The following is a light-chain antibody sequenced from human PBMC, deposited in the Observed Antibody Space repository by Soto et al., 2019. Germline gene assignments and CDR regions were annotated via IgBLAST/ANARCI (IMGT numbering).Light chain of an antibody. J-gene: IGLJ2*01. CDR1: SSDVGGYSY. CDR3: SSYTSKSSLI. V-gene: IGLV2-14*01. CDR2: EVR. Sequence: QSVLTQPASVSGSPGQSITISCTGTSSDVGGYSYVSWYQQHPGRAPQLIIYEVRNRPSGISFRFSGSKSGNTASLTISGLQAEDEADYYCSSYTSKSSLIFGGGTKVTV.